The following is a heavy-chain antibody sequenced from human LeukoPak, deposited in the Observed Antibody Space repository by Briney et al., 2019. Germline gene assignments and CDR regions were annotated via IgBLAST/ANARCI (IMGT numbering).Heavy chain of an antibody. D-gene: IGHD2-21*02. J-gene: IGHJ4*02. V-gene: IGHV3-30*02. Sequence: GGSLRLSCGASGFTFSSSAMHWVRQGPGKGLEWVAYIAHHGNNKYYADSVKGRFTISRDNSKGSLYLQMNSLRADDTAVYYCAKDGAWSCTDWGQGTLVRVSS. CDR1: GFTFSSSA. CDR3: AKDGAWSCTD. CDR2: IAHHGNNK.